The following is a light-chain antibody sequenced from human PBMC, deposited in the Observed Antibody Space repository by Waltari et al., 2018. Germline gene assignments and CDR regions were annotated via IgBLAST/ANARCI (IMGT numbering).Light chain of an antibody. J-gene: IGKJ1*01. CDR3: QHYVRLPGT. CDR2: GAS. Sequence: SCRASQSVSRALAWYQQKPGQAPRLLIYGASTRATGIPARFSGSGSGTDFSLTISRLEPDDFAVYDCQHYVRLPGTFGQGTTVEI. V-gene: IGKV3D-15*01. CDR1: QSVSRA.